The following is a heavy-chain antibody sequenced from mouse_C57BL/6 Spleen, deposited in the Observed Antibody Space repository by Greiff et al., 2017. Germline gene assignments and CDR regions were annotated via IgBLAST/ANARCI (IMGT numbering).Heavy chain of an antibody. CDR1: GYAFSSYW. D-gene: IGHD1-1*01. V-gene: IGHV1-80*01. J-gene: IGHJ2*01. CDR2: IYPGDGDT. Sequence: QVQLQQSGAELVKPGASVKISCKASGYAFSSYWMNWVKQRPGKGLEWIGQIYPGDGDTNYNGKFKGKATLTADKSSSTAYMQLRSLTSEDSAVYFCAREITTVVGGFDYWGQGTTLTVSS. CDR3: AREITTVVGGFDY.